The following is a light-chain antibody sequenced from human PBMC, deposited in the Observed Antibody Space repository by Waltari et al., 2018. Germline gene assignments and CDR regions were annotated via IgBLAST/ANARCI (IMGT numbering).Light chain of an antibody. CDR2: DVS. CDR3: SSYTSSTTLV. Sequence: QPALTQPASVSGSPGQSITIPCTGTISDVAGYNYVSWYQQHPGKAPKLMIYDVSNRPSGISNRFSGSKSGNTASLTISGLQPEDEADYYCSSYTSSTTLVFGGGTKLTVL. CDR1: ISDVAGYNY. J-gene: IGLJ2*01. V-gene: IGLV2-14*03.